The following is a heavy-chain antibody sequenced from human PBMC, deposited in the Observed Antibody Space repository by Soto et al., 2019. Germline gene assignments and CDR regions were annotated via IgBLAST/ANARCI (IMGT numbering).Heavy chain of an antibody. D-gene: IGHD3-3*01. CDR1: GFSLSNARMG. J-gene: IGHJ5*02. CDR2: IFSNDAK. CDR3: ARTGDFWWFDP. Sequence: QVTLKESGPVLVKPTEPLTLTCTVSGFSLSNARMGVSWIRQPPGKALEWLAHIFSNDAKSSSTSLKSRVATSKDTSKLQVVLTMTNRDPVDTATYYCARTGDFWWFDPWGQGTLVTVSS. V-gene: IGHV2-26*01.